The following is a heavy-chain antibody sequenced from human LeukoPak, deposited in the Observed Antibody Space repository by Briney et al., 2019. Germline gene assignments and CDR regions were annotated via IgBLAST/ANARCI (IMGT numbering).Heavy chain of an antibody. D-gene: IGHD1-26*01. CDR1: GFTFSNVW. V-gene: IGHV3-15*01. J-gene: IGHJ4*02. Sequence: KPGESLRLSCVASGFTFSNVWMSWVRQAPGKGVEWVGRIKSKSYVVTTDSATPVKGRFTISTHDSKNTLYLQMNSLKTEDTAVYYCTRVSTAWAFGYWGQGALVTVSS. CDR2: IKSKSYVVTT. CDR3: TRVSTAWAFGY.